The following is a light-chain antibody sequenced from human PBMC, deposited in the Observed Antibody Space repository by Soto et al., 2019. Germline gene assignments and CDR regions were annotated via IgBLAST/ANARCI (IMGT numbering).Light chain of an antibody. CDR3: AAWDDRLSVVV. Sequence: QSVLTKPPSASGTPGQRVTISCSGSTSNIGRNYVYWYQQLPGTAPKLLIYKDTQRPSGVPDRFSGSKSGTSVSLAISGLRSEYEADYYCAAWDDRLSVVVFVGGTKLTVL. J-gene: IGLJ3*02. V-gene: IGLV1-47*01. CDR2: KDT. CDR1: TSNIGRNY.